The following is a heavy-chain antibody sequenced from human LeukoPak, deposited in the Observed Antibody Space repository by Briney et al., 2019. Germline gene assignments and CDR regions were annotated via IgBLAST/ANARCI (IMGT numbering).Heavy chain of an antibody. CDR3: ARGRWIQLWKPSYYFDY. CDR2: IIPIFGTA. Sequence: SVKVSCKASGGTFSSYAISWVRQAPGQGLERMGGIIPIFGTANYAQKFQGRVTITADESTSTAYMELSSLRSEDTAVYYCARGRWIQLWKPSYYFDYWGQGTLVTVSS. D-gene: IGHD5-18*01. CDR1: GGTFSSYA. V-gene: IGHV1-69*01. J-gene: IGHJ4*02.